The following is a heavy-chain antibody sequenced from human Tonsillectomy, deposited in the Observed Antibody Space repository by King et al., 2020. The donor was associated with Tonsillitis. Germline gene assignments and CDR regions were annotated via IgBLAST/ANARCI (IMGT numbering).Heavy chain of an antibody. V-gene: IGHV3-9*01. J-gene: IGHJ4*02. CDR1: GFTLEDYA. CDR2: ISWNSASI. CDR3: SKDRHTGGRGGYLAY. D-gene: IGHD3-16*01. Sequence: VQLVESGGGLVQPGRSLRLSCTASGFTLEDYALHWVRQAPGKGLEWVPGISWNSASIAYADSVRGRFTVSRDNARNSLYLQMNSLGPEDTALYYCSKDRHTGGRGGYLAYWGQGTLVTVSS.